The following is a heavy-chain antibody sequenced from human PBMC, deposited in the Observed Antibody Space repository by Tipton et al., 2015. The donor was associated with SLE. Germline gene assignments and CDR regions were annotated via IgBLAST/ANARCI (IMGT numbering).Heavy chain of an antibody. CDR2: FTYSGNT. D-gene: IGHD2-15*01. CDR3: ARDFPETWWSRTFDV. V-gene: IGHV4-59*01. J-gene: IGHJ3*01. Sequence: PGLVKPSDTLSLTCSVSGASISRYSWSWIRQSPGKGLEWIGCFTYSGNTNSNPSLKSRVTISGDTSNNQFSLKLTSLTAADSAVYYCARDFPETWWSRTFDVWGQGTLVTVSS. CDR1: GASISRYS.